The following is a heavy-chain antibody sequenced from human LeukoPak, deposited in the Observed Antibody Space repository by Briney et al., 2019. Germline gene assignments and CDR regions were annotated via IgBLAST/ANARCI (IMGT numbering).Heavy chain of an antibody. CDR1: GFTFSSYG. CDR3: AKYSGSYFDY. D-gene: IGHD1-26*01. J-gene: IGHJ4*02. Sequence: PGRSLRLSRAASGFTFSSYGMHWVRQAPGKGLEWVAVISYDGSNKYYADSVKGRFTISRDNSKNTLYLQMNSLRAEDTAVYYCAKYSGSYFDYWGQGTLVTVSS. V-gene: IGHV3-30*18. CDR2: ISYDGSNK.